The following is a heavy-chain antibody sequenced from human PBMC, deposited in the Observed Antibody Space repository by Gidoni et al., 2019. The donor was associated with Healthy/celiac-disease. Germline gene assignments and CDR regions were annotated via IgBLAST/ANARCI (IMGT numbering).Heavy chain of an antibody. CDR1: GFSLSTSGVG. CDR2: IYWNDDT. Sequence: QITLKESGPTLVKPTQTLTLTCTFSGFSLSTSGVGVGWIRQPPGKALEWLALIYWNDDTRYSPSLKSRLTITKDTSKNQVVLTMTNIDPVDTATYYCAHSHERGELWFGELSVFRWFDPWGQGTLVTVSS. J-gene: IGHJ5*02. D-gene: IGHD3-10*01. V-gene: IGHV2-5*01. CDR3: AHSHERGELWFGELSVFRWFDP.